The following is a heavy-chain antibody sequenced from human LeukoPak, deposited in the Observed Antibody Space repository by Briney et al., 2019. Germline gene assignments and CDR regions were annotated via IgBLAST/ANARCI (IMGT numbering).Heavy chain of an antibody. J-gene: IGHJ4*02. CDR1: GFTFGDYA. CDR2: IRSKAYGGTT. Sequence: PGGSLRLSCTASGFTFGDYAMSWFRQAPGKGLEWVGFIRSKAYGGTTEYAASVKGRFTISRDDSKSIAYLQMNSLKTEDTAVYYCTRLETYDYVWGSYRRDLDYWGQGTLVTVSS. D-gene: IGHD3-16*02. V-gene: IGHV3-49*03. CDR3: TRLETYDYVWGSYRRDLDY.